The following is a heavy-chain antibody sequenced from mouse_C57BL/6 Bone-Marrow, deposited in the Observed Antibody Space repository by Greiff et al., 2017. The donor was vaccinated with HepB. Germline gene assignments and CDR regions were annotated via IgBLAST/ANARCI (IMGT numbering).Heavy chain of an antibody. V-gene: IGHV1-80*01. J-gene: IGHJ2*01. Sequence: VQLQQSGAELVKPGASVKISCKASGYAFSSYWMNWVKQRPGKGLEWIGQIYPGDGDTNYNGKFKGKATLTADKSSSTAYMQLSSLTSEDSAVYFCARGGPHGNPDYWGQGTTLTVSS. CDR2: IYPGDGDT. CDR1: GYAFSSYW. CDR3: ARGGPHGNPDY. D-gene: IGHD2-1*01.